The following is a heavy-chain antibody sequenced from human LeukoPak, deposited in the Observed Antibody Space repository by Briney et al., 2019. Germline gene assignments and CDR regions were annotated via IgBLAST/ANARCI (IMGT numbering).Heavy chain of an antibody. V-gene: IGHV3-7*01. CDR1: GFTFSDYY. D-gene: IGHD3-22*01. CDR2: IKQDGSEK. CDR3: ARDLVSDPDYYDSSGYYYRAFDI. J-gene: IGHJ3*02. Sequence: GGSLRLSCAASGFTFSDYYMSWVRQAPGKGLEWVANIKQDGSEKYYVDSVKGRFTISRDNAKNSLYLQMNSLRAEDTAVYYCARDLVSDPDYYDSSGYYYRAFDIWGQGTMVTVSS.